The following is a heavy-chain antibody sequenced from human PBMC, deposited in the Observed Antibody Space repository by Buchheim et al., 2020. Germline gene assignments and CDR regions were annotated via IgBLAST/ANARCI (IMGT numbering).Heavy chain of an antibody. D-gene: IGHD1-26*01. J-gene: IGHJ6*02. Sequence: AASEFTFSSYSIHCVRQAPGKGLECVSVISYVGSNKYYADSVKGRFTISRDTSKNTVVLQMNSLRVEDTALYSCAKDLDPWELLAYYGMDVWGQGTT. CDR1: EFTFSSYS. CDR3: AKDLDPWELLAYYGMDV. CDR2: ISYVGSNK. V-gene: IGHV3-30*18.